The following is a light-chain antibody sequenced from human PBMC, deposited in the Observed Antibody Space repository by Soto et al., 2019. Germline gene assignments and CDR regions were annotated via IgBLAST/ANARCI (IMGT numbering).Light chain of an antibody. CDR3: LQYYTYPYT. J-gene: IGKJ2*01. CDR2: AAS. CDR1: QGIRDD. V-gene: IGKV1-6*01. Sequence: AIQMTQSPSSLSASVGDRVTITCRASQGIRDDLNWYQQKPGKAPKLLIYAASSLQSGVRSRFSASGSGTDFTLTISSLQPEDFTAYYCLQYYTYPYTFGQGTKVEIK.